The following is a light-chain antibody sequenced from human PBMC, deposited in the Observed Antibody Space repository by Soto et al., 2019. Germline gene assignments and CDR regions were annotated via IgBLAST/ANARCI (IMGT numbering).Light chain of an antibody. CDR3: QQYNNWPLT. CDR1: QSVSSN. CDR2: GAS. V-gene: IGKV3D-15*01. Sequence: IVLTQSQATPSVSPGERATLSCRASQSVSSNLAWYQQKPGQAPRLLISGASTRATGVPARFSGSGSGKEFTLTITSLQSEDFAVYCCQQYNNWPLTFGPGTRLEIK. J-gene: IGKJ5*01.